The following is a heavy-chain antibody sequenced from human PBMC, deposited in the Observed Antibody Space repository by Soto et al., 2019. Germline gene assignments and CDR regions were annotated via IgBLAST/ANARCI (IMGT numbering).Heavy chain of an antibody. CDR1: NGSISGYY. V-gene: IGHV4-4*07. CDR3: ARASTTVTRVSSWFDP. J-gene: IGHJ5*02. Sequence: QLQESGPGLVEPSETLSLTCTVSNGSISGYYWSWIRQPAGKGLEWIGRVYSSGSTYYNPSLKSRVIMSVDTSNNHFSLRLTSVTAADTAIYYCARASTTVTRVSSWFDPWGPGTLVTVSS. CDR2: VYSSGST. D-gene: IGHD4-17*01.